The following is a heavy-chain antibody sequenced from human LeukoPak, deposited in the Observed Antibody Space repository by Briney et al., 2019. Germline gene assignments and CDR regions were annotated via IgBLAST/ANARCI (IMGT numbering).Heavy chain of an antibody. Sequence: GGSLRLSCPASGFTFSSYAMSWVRQAPGKGLEWVSAISGSGGSTYYADSVKGRFTISRDNSKNTLYLQMNSLRAEDTAVYYCAKVRAEDYDSSGYSNWFDPWGQGTLVTVSS. D-gene: IGHD3-22*01. CDR3: AKVRAEDYDSSGYSNWFDP. J-gene: IGHJ5*02. CDR2: ISGSGGST. CDR1: GFTFSSYA. V-gene: IGHV3-23*01.